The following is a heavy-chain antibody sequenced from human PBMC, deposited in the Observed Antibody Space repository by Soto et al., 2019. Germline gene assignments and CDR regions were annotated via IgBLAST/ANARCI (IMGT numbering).Heavy chain of an antibody. CDR2: ISGYNGHT. Sequence: QVQLVQSGAEVRKPGASVKVSCKASGYTFTTYGISWVRQAPGQGLEWMGWISGYNGHTKYAQKFQGRVTMTTDTYTSTVDMDLRSLRSDDTAVYYCAREGEMPYYYYGLDVWGQGTTVTVSS. J-gene: IGHJ6*02. CDR1: GYTFTTYG. V-gene: IGHV1-18*01. D-gene: IGHD3-16*01. CDR3: AREGEMPYYYYGLDV.